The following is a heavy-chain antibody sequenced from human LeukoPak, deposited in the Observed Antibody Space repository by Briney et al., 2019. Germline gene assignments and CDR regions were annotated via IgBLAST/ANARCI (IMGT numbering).Heavy chain of an antibody. J-gene: IGHJ4*02. CDR3: ARGEGLGYCTNGVCYTGMARY. CDR1: GGTFSSYA. CDR2: ISYDGNDK. Sequence: GASVKVSCKASGGTFSSYAMHWVRQAPGKGLEWGAVISYDGNDKYYADSVKGRFTISRDNSKNTLYLQMNSLRAEDTAVYYCARGEGLGYCTNGVCYTGMARYWGQGTLVTVSS. V-gene: IGHV3-30*04. D-gene: IGHD2-8*01.